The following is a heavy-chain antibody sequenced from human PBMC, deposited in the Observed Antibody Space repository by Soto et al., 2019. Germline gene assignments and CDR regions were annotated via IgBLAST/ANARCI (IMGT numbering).Heavy chain of an antibody. D-gene: IGHD2-2*01. Sequence: QMQLVQSGPEVKKPGTSVKVSCKASGFTFTSSAMQWVRQARGQRLEWIGGIVVGSGNTNYAQKFQERVTITRDMSTSTAYMELSSLRSEDTAVYYCAASIQSSTSCYGCFDYWGQGTLVTVSS. CDR3: AASIQSSTSCYGCFDY. CDR2: IVVGSGNT. J-gene: IGHJ4*02. V-gene: IGHV1-58*02. CDR1: GFTFTSSA.